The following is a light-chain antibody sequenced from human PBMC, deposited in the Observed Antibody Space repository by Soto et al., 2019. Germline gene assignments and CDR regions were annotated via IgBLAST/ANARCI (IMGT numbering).Light chain of an antibody. J-gene: IGKJ4*01. V-gene: IGKV3-20*01. Sequence: EIVMTQSPATLSVSPGERATLSCRASQSVSSNLAWYRQKPGQAPSLLMYGASNRATGIPERFSGSGSGTDFTLTISRLEPEDFAVYYCQQYGSSPSFGGGTKVDIK. CDR2: GAS. CDR3: QQYGSSPS. CDR1: QSVSSN.